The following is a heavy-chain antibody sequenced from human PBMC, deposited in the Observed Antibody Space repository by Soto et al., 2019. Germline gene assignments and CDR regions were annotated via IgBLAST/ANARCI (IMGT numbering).Heavy chain of an antibody. CDR1: GVTFNSYG. J-gene: IGHJ6*02. CDR3: AIKVFIVFLPGTTHGMDV. D-gene: IGHD2-2*01. CDR2: VIPISETP. V-gene: IGHV1-69*01. Sequence: QVQLVQSGAEVKKPGSSVKVSCKASGVTFNSYGISWVRQAPGQGLEWMGGVIPISETPNYAQKFQGRVTITADESTSTAYMELSSLRSEDTAVYYCAIKVFIVFLPGTTHGMDVWGQGTTVTVSS.